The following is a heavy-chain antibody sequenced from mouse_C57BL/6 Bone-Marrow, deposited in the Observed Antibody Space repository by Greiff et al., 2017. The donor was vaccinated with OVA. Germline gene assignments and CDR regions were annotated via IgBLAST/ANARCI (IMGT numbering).Heavy chain of an antibody. V-gene: IGHV14-4*01. CDR3: TTRRLRLGAMDY. D-gene: IGHD2-4*01. CDR2: IDPENGDT. CDR1: GFNIKDDY. Sequence: EVKLQESGAELVRPGASVKLSCTASGFNIKDDYMHWVKQRPQQGLEWIGWIDPENGDTEYASKFKGKATITADASSNTAYLQLSSLTSEDTAVYYCTTRRLRLGAMDYWGQGTSVTVS. J-gene: IGHJ4*01.